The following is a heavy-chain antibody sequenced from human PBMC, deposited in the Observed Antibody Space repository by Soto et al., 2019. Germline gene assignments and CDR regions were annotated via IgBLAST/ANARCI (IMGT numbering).Heavy chain of an antibody. D-gene: IGHD1-26*01. V-gene: IGHV1-69*01. CDR1: GGNFTNYG. CDR3: ARARGTSGYNWFDP. CDR2: IIPLFGTT. J-gene: IGHJ5*02. Sequence: QVQLVQSGAELKKTGSSVKVSCKASGGNFTNYGISWVRQAPGQGLEWMGGIIPLFGTTNYAQKFRGRVTVTADEYTSKAYMELHSLRSEYTAIYFCARARGTSGYNWFDPWCQGTLVTVSS.